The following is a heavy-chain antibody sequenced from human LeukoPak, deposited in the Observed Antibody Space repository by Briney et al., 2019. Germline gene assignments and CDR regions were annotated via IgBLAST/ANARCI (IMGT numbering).Heavy chain of an antibody. CDR3: ARDRLLDY. D-gene: IGHD2-21*01. Sequence: GGPLRLSCAASGFTFSTHWMSWVRQAPGKGLEWVANIKQDGSVKYYVDSVKGRFTISRDNAKNSLYLQMNSLRAGDTAVYYCARDRLLDYWGQGTLVTVSS. CDR2: IKQDGSVK. CDR1: GFTFSTHW. J-gene: IGHJ4*02. V-gene: IGHV3-7*01.